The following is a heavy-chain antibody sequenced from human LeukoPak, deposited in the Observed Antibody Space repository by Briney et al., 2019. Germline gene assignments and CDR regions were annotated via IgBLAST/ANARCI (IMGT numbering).Heavy chain of an antibody. Sequence: ASVKVSCKASEYNFTAYYLHWVRQAPGQGLEWVGWFNPNSGATNCAQKFQGRVTMTRDTSTSTASMELSRLTSDDTAVYYCARDLRSGTDGNYAMDVWGQGTTVTVSS. CDR1: EYNFTAYY. V-gene: IGHV1-2*02. D-gene: IGHD1-26*01. J-gene: IGHJ6*02. CDR3: ARDLRSGTDGNYAMDV. CDR2: FNPNSGAT.